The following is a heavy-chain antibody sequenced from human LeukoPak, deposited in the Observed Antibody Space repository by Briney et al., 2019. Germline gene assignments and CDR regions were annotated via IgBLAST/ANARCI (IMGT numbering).Heavy chain of an antibody. CDR3: AVDFGSHRVVY. CDR2: IYYSGNT. D-gene: IGHD3-3*01. Sequence: PSETLSPTCTVSGGSISSSTYYWGWVRQPPGKGLVWIGSIYYSGNTYYNPSLNSRVTLSLDTSKNQYSLRLSSVTAADTAVYYCAVDFGSHRVVYWGQGSLVTVSS. V-gene: IGHV4-39*01. CDR1: GGSISSSTYY. J-gene: IGHJ4*01.